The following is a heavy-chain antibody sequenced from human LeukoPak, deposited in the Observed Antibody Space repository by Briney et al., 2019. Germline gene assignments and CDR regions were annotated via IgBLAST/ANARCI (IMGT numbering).Heavy chain of an antibody. Sequence: PGGSLGLSCAASGFTFSNYAMSWVRQAPGKGLEWVSSIIGSGGDTYYADSVKGRFTISRDNSKNTLYLQMNSLRAEDTAVYYCAKDLRTYGSGIYRLPTVIFDYWGQGTLVTVSS. CDR3: AKDLRTYGSGIYRLPTVIFDY. J-gene: IGHJ4*02. D-gene: IGHD3-10*01. V-gene: IGHV3-23*01. CDR1: GFTFSNYA. CDR2: IIGSGGDT.